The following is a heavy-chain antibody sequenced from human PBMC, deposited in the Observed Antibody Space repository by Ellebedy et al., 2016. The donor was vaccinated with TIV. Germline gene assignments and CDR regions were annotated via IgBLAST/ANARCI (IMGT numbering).Heavy chain of an antibody. J-gene: IGHJ6*02. Sequence: GEALKISCAASGFTFSDYYMSWIRQAPGKGLEWVSYISSSGNTIYYADSVKGRFTISRDIAKNSLYLQMNSLRADDTAVYYCAKSRGDINHDYGMDVWGQGTAVVVSS. CDR3: AKSRGDINHDYGMDV. D-gene: IGHD5-12*01. CDR1: GFTFSDYY. V-gene: IGHV3-11*04. CDR2: ISSSGNTI.